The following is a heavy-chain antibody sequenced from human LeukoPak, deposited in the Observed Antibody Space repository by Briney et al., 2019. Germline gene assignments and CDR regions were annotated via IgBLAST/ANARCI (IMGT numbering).Heavy chain of an antibody. CDR1: GDSISSSRSYF. J-gene: IGHJ5*02. D-gene: IGHD2/OR15-2a*01. CDR3: ARRMFYAPGGYWLDP. Sequence: SETLSLTCSVSGDSISSSRSYFWDWIRQPPGKGLEWIGSINHSGTTDYNPSLQSRVAISIDTSKNQFSLSLRSVTAADTAVYYCARRMFYAPGGYWLDPWGQGTLVTVSS. CDR2: INHSGTT. V-gene: IGHV4-39*07.